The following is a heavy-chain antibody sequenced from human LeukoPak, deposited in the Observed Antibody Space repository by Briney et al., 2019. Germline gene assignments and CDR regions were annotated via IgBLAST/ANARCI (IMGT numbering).Heavy chain of an antibody. Sequence: PGGSLRLSCAASGFTFSSYAMSWIRQAPGKGLEWVSYISSSGSTIYYADSVKGRFTISRDNAKNSLYLQMNSLRAEDTAVYYCAREGYYDILTGSAFDYWGQGTLVTVPS. CDR1: GFTFSSYA. D-gene: IGHD3-9*01. J-gene: IGHJ4*02. CDR2: ISSSGSTI. V-gene: IGHV3-11*01. CDR3: AREGYYDILTGSAFDY.